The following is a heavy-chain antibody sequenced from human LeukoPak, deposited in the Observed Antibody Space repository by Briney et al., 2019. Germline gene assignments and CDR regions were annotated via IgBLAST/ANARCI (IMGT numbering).Heavy chain of an antibody. V-gene: IGHV1-3*01. CDR2: INAGNGNT. CDR1: GYTFTSYA. Sequence: SVKVSCKASGYTFTSYAMHWVRQAPGQRLEWMGWINAGNGNTKYSQKFQGRVTITRDTSASTAYMELSSLRSEDTAVYYCAGEGRDGYNYLFDYWGQGTLVTVSS. D-gene: IGHD5-24*01. J-gene: IGHJ4*02. CDR3: AGEGRDGYNYLFDY.